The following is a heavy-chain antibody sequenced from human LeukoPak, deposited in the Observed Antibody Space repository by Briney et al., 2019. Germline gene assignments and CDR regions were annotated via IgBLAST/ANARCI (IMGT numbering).Heavy chain of an antibody. CDR2: IDPSDSYT. Sequence: GESLQISCQGAGYTFTTYWISWVRPMPGKGLEWMGRIDPSDSYTNFSPSFQGHVTISADKSITTAYLQWSSLKASDTAIYYCARTIAVAGTLDYWGQGTLVTVSS. V-gene: IGHV5-10-1*01. CDR1: GYTFTTYW. J-gene: IGHJ4*02. CDR3: ARTIAVAGTLDY. D-gene: IGHD6-19*01.